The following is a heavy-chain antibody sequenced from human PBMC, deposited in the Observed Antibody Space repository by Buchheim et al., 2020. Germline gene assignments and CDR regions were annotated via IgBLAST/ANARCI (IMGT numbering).Heavy chain of an antibody. Sequence: EVQLVESGGGLVQPGGSLRLSCAASGFTFSSYWMSWVRQAPGKGLEWVANIKQDGSEKYYVDSVKGRFPISRDNAKNSLYLQMNSLRAEDTAVYYCARGVVVVVAATLSFDYWGQGTL. D-gene: IGHD2-15*01. CDR3: ARGVVVVVAATLSFDY. CDR2: IKQDGSEK. V-gene: IGHV3-7*01. J-gene: IGHJ4*02. CDR1: GFTFSSYW.